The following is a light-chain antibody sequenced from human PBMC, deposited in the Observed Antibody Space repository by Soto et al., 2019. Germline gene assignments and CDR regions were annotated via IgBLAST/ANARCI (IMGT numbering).Light chain of an antibody. CDR1: SSDVGSYNR. V-gene: IGLV2-18*02. CDR3: GSYTSSSTYV. J-gene: IGLJ1*01. CDR2: EVS. Sequence: SVLTQPPSVFGSPVQSVAISCTGTSSDVGSYNRVSWYQQPPGTAPKVMIYEVSNRPSGVPDRFSGSKSGNTASLTISGLQAEDENDYYSGSYTSSSTYVFGTGAKVTAL.